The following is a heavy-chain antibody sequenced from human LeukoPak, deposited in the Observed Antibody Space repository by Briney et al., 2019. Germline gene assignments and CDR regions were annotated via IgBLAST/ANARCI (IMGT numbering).Heavy chain of an antibody. Sequence: GESLKISCKGSGYSFTSYWIGWVRQMPGKGLEWMGIIYPGDSDTRYSPSFQGQVTISADKSISTAYLQWSSLKASDTAMYYCARQPGYYDILTGYHRGNWFDPWGQGTLVTVSS. J-gene: IGHJ5*02. V-gene: IGHV5-51*01. CDR1: GYSFTSYW. D-gene: IGHD3-9*01. CDR2: IYPGDSDT. CDR3: ARQPGYYDILTGYHRGNWFDP.